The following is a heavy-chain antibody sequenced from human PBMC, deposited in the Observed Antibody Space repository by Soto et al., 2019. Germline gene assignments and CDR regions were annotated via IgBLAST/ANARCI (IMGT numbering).Heavy chain of an antibody. CDR1: GGSISSGGYY. D-gene: IGHD3-22*01. Sequence: SETLSLTCTVSGGSISSGGYYWSWIRQHPGKGLEWIGYIYYSGSTYYNPSLKSRVTISVDTSKNQFSLKLSSVTAADTAVYYCARLPGYYDSSGYLYGMDIWGQGTTVTVSS. V-gene: IGHV4-31*03. CDR2: IYYSGST. J-gene: IGHJ6*02. CDR3: ARLPGYYDSSGYLYGMDI.